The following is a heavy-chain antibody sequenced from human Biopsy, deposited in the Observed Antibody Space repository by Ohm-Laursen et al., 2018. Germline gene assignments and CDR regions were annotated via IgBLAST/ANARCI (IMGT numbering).Heavy chain of an antibody. V-gene: IGHV4-59*01. CDR1: GGPLNSYY. CDR3: ARGGFGLDGYNSP. J-gene: IGHJ5*02. D-gene: IGHD5-24*01. CDR2: IYYSGIAA. Sequence: SETLSLTCTVSGGPLNSYYWSWIRQPPGKGLEWIGYIYYSGIAANYNPSLKGQVTISVDTSKHQFSLRLTSATAADTAVYYCARGGFGLDGYNSPWGRGTLVIVSS.